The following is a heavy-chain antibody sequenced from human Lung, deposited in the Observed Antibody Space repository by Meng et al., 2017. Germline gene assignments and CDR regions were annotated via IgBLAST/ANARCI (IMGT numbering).Heavy chain of an antibody. CDR2: IYHGGDT. CDR3: ASWIYSCGWQ. D-gene: IGHD6-19*01. V-gene: IGHV4-4*02. J-gene: IGHJ4*02. Sequence: QVSLEKAGPGLEKPSGTLSLTCGVSGGSISSIDWGSWVRQPPGKGLEWIGEIYHGGDTNYNPSLKSRVTIAIDRSKNQFSLKLSSVTAADTAVYYCASWIYSCGWQWGQGTLVTVSS. CDR1: GGSISSIDW.